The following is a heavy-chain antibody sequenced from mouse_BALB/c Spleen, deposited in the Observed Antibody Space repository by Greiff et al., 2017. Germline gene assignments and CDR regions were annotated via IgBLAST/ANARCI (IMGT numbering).Heavy chain of an antibody. V-gene: IGHV5-4*02. CDR3: ARDKGNYVRWFAY. Sequence: EVQVVESGGGLVKPGGSLKLSCAASGFTFSDYYMYWVRQTPEKRLEWVATISDGGSYTYYPDSVKGRFTISRDNAKNNLYLQMSSLKSEDTAMYYCARDKGNYVRWFAYWGQGTLVTVSA. CDR2: ISDGGSYT. CDR1: GFTFSDYY. J-gene: IGHJ3*01. D-gene: IGHD2-1*01.